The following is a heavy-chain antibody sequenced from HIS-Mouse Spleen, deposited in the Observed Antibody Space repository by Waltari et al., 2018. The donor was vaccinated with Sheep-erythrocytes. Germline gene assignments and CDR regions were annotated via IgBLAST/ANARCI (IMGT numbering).Heavy chain of an antibody. Sequence: WVRQATGKGLEWVSAIGTAGDTYYPGSVKGRFTISRENAKNSLYLQMNSLRAGDTAVYYCARANSGSYDDAFDIWGQGTMVTVSS. V-gene: IGHV3-13*01. CDR2: IGTAGDT. CDR3: ARANSGSYDDAFDI. J-gene: IGHJ3*02. D-gene: IGHD1-26*01.